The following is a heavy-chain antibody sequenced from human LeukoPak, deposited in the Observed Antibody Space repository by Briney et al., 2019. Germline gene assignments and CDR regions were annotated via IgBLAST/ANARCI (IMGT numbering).Heavy chain of an antibody. Sequence: GGSLRLSCAASGFTVSSTYMSWVRQAPRKGLEWVSVIYSGGTTYYADSVKGRFTISRDNSKNTLYLQMNSLRTEDTAVYYCARDLYDYGSYWGQGTLVTVSS. D-gene: IGHD4/OR15-4a*01. V-gene: IGHV3-66*01. CDR1: GFTVSSTY. J-gene: IGHJ4*02. CDR3: ARDLYDYGSY. CDR2: IYSGGTT.